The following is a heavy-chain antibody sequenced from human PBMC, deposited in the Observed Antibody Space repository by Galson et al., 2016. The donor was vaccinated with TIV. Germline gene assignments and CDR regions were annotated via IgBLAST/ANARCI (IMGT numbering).Heavy chain of an antibody. Sequence: SVKVSCKASGYTFNNFGITWVRQAPGQGLEWMGWISGYSVNTHYAQKFQGRVTMTTDTSTSTAYMELRSMGSDDTAVYYCARVPHSTYCSTSTCKGFYLDVWGRGTTVTVSS. CDR3: ARVPHSTYCSTSTCKGFYLDV. V-gene: IGHV1-18*01. CDR2: ISGYSVNT. J-gene: IGHJ6*03. CDR1: GYTFNNFG. D-gene: IGHD2-2*01.